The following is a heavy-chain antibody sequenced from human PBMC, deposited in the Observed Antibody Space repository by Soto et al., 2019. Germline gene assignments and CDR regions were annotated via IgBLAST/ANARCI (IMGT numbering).Heavy chain of an antibody. CDR2: IYWDDNE. V-gene: IGHV2-5*02. CDR3: AHGAGWLLDY. J-gene: IGHJ4*02. CDR1: GFSLTATAVG. Sequence: QITLKESGPTLVKPTQTLTLTCSFSGFSLTATAVGVGWIRQPPGKALEWLAFIYWDDNEYYSPSLRSRLTITKDTSKNQVVLTMTNMDPVDTGTYYGAHGAGWLLDYWGQGTLVTVSS. D-gene: IGHD6-19*01.